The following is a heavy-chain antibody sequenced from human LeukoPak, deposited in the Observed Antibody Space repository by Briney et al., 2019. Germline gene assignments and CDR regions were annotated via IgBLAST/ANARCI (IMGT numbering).Heavy chain of an antibody. Sequence: SETLSLTCAVSGYSISSGYYWSWIRQPAGKGLEWIGRIYTSGSTNYNPSLKSRVTMSVDTSKNQFSLKLSSVTAADTAVYYCARDSGERYYDSSGYLNYWGQGTLVTVSS. D-gene: IGHD3-22*01. CDR1: GYSISSGYY. J-gene: IGHJ4*02. CDR3: ARDSGERYYDSSGYLNY. V-gene: IGHV4-4*07. CDR2: IYTSGST.